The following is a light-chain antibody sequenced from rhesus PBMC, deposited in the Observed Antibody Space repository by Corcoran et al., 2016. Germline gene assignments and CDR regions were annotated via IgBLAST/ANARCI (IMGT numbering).Light chain of an antibody. CDR3: QQYSSSPWT. CDR1: QSVSSC. J-gene: IGKJ1*01. CDR2: KSS. V-gene: IGKV1-22*01. Sequence: DVQMTQSPSSLSASVGDKVTITCRASQSVSSCFSWYQKKPGKAPKLLIYKSSTLQSGVPSRFSGSGSGTDFTLTISSRQSEDFATYYCQQYSSSPWTFGQWTKVEI.